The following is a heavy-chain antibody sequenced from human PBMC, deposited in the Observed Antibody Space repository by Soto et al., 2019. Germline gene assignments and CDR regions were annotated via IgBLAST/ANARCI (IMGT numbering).Heavy chain of an antibody. CDR1: GFTFSSYA. V-gene: IGHV3-64*01. CDR3: ARGGLYIAVAGGTFDY. D-gene: IGHD6-19*01. CDR2: ISSNEGST. J-gene: IGHJ4*02. Sequence: EVQLVESGGGLVQPGGSLRLSCAASGFTFSSYAMHWVRQAPGKGLEYVSAISSNEGSTYYANSVKGRFTISRDNSKNTLYLQMGSLRTDDMAVYYFARGGLYIAVAGGTFDYWGQGTLVTVSS.